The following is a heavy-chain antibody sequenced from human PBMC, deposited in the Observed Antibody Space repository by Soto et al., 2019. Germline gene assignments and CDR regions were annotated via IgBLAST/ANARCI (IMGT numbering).Heavy chain of an antibody. J-gene: IGHJ6*02. CDR2: INAGNGNT. CDR1: GYTFTSYA. V-gene: IGHV1-3*01. D-gene: IGHD4-4*01. CDR3: ARDTGGMDV. Sequence: QVQLVQSGAEVKKPGASVKVSCKASGYTFTSYAMHWVCQAPGQRLEWMGWINAGNGNTKYSQKFQGRGTITRDTSASTAYSQVSSLRSEATAVYYRARDTGGMDVWGQGTTVTVSS.